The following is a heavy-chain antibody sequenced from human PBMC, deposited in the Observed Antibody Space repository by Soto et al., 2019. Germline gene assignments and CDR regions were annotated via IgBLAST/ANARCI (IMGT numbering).Heavy chain of an antibody. J-gene: IGHJ5*02. CDR2: ISSSSSYI. CDR1: GFTFSSYS. D-gene: IGHD3-3*01. Sequence: GGSLRLSCAASGFTFSSYSMNWVRQAPGKGLEWVSSISSSSSYIYYADSVKGRFTISRDNAKNSLYLQMNSLRAEDTAVYYCAREEWLKKFDPWGQGTLVTVSS. CDR3: AREEWLKKFDP. V-gene: IGHV3-21*01.